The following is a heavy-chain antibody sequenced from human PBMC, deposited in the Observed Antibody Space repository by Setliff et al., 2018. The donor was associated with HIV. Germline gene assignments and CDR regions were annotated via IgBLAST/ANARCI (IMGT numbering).Heavy chain of an antibody. D-gene: IGHD5-12*01. Sequence: GGSLRLSCAANGFTFSNYWMHWVRQVPGKGLVWVSRINSDGSDTNYADSVKDRFTISRDNAKNTLYLQMNSLRAEDTGVYYCHSGYDTEEQSYFDYWGQGTLVTVSS. J-gene: IGHJ4*02. V-gene: IGHV3-74*01. CDR3: HSGYDTEEQSYFDY. CDR2: INSDGSDT. CDR1: GFTFSNYW.